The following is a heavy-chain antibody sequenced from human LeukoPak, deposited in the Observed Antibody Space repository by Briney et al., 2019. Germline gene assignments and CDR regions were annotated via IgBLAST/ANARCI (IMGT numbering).Heavy chain of an antibody. CDR3: ARDQDFAFDY. J-gene: IGHJ4*02. Sequence: PGGSLRLSCAASGFTFSSYSMNWVRQAPGKGLEWVSYISSSGSSIYYADSMKGRFTISRDNTKNSLYLQMNSLRDEDTAVYYCARDQDFAFDYWGQGTLVTVSS. D-gene: IGHD3/OR15-3a*01. V-gene: IGHV3-48*02. CDR2: ISSSGSSI. CDR1: GFTFSSYS.